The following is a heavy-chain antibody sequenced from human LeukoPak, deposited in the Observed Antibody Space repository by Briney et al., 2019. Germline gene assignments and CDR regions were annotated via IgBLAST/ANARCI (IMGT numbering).Heavy chain of an antibody. Sequence: SETLSLTCAVYGGSFSGYYWSWIRQPPGKGLEWIGEINHSGSTNYNPSLKSRVTISVDTSKNQFSLKLSSVTAADTAVYYCARRKYSSSWYGVYNWFDPWGQGTLVTVSS. CDR3: ARRKYSSSWYGVYNWFDP. V-gene: IGHV4-34*01. CDR1: GGSFSGYY. CDR2: INHSGST. D-gene: IGHD6-13*01. J-gene: IGHJ5*02.